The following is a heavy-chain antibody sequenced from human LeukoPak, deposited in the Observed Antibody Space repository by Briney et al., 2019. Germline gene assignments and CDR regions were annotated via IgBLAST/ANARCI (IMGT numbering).Heavy chain of an antibody. D-gene: IGHD6-19*01. V-gene: IGHV3-74*01. CDR1: GFTFISYW. CDR3: GRGGTGWADY. CDR2: INSDGTYT. J-gene: IGHJ4*02. Sequence: GGSLRLSCAASGFTFISYWMHCVRQVPGKGLVWVSRINSDGTYTTYADSVKGRFTISRDNANNALSLQMNSLRAEDTAVYYCGRGGTGWADYWGQGTLVTVSS.